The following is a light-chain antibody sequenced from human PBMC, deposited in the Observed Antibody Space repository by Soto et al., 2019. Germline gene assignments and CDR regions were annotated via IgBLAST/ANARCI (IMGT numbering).Light chain of an antibody. Sequence: QSALTQPASVSGSPGQSIAISCTGTSSYVGGYDYVSWYQQHPDKAPKLMIYEVTKRPSGVSNLFSGSKSGNTASLTISGLQPEDEADYYCSSHTSGSTRVFGSGTKVTVL. CDR2: EVT. CDR3: SSHTSGSTRV. J-gene: IGLJ1*01. V-gene: IGLV2-14*01. CDR1: SSYVGGYDY.